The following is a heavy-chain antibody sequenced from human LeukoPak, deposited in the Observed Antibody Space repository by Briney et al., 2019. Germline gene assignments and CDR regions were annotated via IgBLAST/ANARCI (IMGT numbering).Heavy chain of an antibody. CDR2: ITIRSSTI. J-gene: IGHJ4*02. CDR1: GFTFSTYT. D-gene: IGHD6-13*01. V-gene: IGHV3-48*02. CDR3: ARVVAAGTSYFDY. Sequence: PGASLRLSCVAAGFTFSTYTMNSVRQAPRKWLEWVSYITIRSSTIYYAASVKGRFTISRDNAKNSLFLQMNSLRDEDTAVYYCARVVAAGTSYFDYWGQGNLVTVSS.